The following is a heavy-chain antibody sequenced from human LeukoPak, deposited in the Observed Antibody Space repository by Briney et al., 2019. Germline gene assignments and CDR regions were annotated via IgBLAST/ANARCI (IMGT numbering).Heavy chain of an antibody. D-gene: IGHD3-10*01. J-gene: IGHJ4*02. CDR3: ARDSARTYYYGLGSYIDY. Sequence: GASVKVSCKASGYTFTSYYMHWVRQAPGQGLEWMGIINPSGGSTSYAQKFQGRVTMTRDTSTSTVYMELSSLRSEDTAVYYCARDSARTYYYGLGSYIDYWGQGTLVTVSS. CDR1: GYTFTSYY. V-gene: IGHV1-46*01. CDR2: INPSGGST.